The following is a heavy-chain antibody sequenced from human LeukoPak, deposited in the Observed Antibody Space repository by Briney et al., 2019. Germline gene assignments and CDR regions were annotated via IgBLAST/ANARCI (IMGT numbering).Heavy chain of an antibody. D-gene: IGHD3-9*01. V-gene: IGHV3-74*01. CDR2: INTDGSRT. J-gene: IGHJ4*02. Sequence: TGGSLRLSCAASGFTFSRYWMHWVRQAPGRGLVWVSRINTDGSRTDYADYVKGRLTISRDNAKNTLYLQMNSLGAEDTAVYYCASDFPGYDDYWGQGTLVTVSS. CDR3: ASDFPGYDDY. CDR1: GFTFSRYW.